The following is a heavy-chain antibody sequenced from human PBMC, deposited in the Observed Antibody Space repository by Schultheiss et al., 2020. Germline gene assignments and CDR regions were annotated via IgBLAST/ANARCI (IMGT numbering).Heavy chain of an antibody. CDR2: IYSDGSP. Sequence: GESLKISCAASGFTVSSNYMSWVRQAPGKGLEWVSIIYSDGSPHYSGSVKDRFTISRDDSKNTLYLQMDSLRAEDTAVYYCARAPTITTNYDSWGQGTLVTVSS. CDR3: ARAPTITTNYDS. V-gene: IGHV3-66*01. CDR1: GFTVSSNY. D-gene: IGHD4-11*01. J-gene: IGHJ4*02.